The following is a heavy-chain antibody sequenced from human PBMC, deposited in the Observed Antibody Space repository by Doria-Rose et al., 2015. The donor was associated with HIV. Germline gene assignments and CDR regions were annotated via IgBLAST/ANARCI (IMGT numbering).Heavy chain of an antibody. CDR1: GVSLSSPGMG. V-gene: IGHV2-26*01. Sequence: QESGPVLVKPTETLTLTCTVSGVSLSSPGMGVSWIRQPPGKALEWLANHFSDDERSYKTSLKSRLTISRGTSKSQVVLTMTDMGPVDTATYYCARIKSSRWYHKYYFDFWGQGTLVIVSA. CDR2: HFSDDER. D-gene: IGHD6-13*01. J-gene: IGHJ4*02. CDR3: ARIKSSRWYHKYYFDF.